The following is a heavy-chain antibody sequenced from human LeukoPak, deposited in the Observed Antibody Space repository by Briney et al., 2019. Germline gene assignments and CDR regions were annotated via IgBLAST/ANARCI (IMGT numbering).Heavy chain of an antibody. V-gene: IGHV3-73*01. Sequence: PGGSLRLSCAASGFTFSGSAMHWVRQASGKGLEWVGRIRSKANSYATAYAASVKGRFTISRDDSKNTAYLQMNSLKTEDTAVYYCTRPYDGSGSSTRFDPWGQGTLVTVSS. CDR3: TRPYDGSGSSTRFDP. CDR2: IRSKANSYAT. D-gene: IGHD3-10*01. J-gene: IGHJ5*02. CDR1: GFTFSGSA.